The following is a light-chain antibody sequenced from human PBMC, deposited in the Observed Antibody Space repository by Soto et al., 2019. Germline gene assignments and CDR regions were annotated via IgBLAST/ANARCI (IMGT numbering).Light chain of an antibody. Sequence: EIVLTQSPGTLSLSPGERATLSCRASQSVDSSYLAWYQQKPDQAPRLLIYGASSRATGIPDRFSGSGSGTDFTLTISRLEPADFAVYYCQQFGSPFTFGPGTKVDIK. V-gene: IGKV3-20*01. CDR3: QQFGSPFT. J-gene: IGKJ3*01. CDR1: QSVDSSY. CDR2: GAS.